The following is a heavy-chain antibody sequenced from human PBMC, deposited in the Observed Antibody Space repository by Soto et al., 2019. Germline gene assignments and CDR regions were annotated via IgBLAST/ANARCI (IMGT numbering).Heavy chain of an antibody. CDR3: ARDGVDTATGYYYGMDV. CDR1: GYTFTSYG. J-gene: IGHJ6*02. Sequence: QVQLVQSGAEVKKPGASVKVSCKASGYTFTSYGISWVRQAPGQGLEWMGWISAYNGNTNYAQKLQGRVTMTTDTSASPACMELRSLRADGTAVYYCARDGVDTATGYYYGMDVWGQGTTVTVSS. V-gene: IGHV1-18*01. CDR2: ISAYNGNT. D-gene: IGHD5-18*01.